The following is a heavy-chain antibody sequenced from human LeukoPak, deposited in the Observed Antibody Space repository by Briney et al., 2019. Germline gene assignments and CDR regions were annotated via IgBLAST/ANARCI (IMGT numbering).Heavy chain of an antibody. CDR1: GGSISSSAYY. J-gene: IGHJ5*02. D-gene: IGHD1-26*01. CDR2: LYYSGST. Sequence: SETLSLTCTVSGGSISSSAYYWGWIRQPPGKGLEWIGSLYYSGSTYYNPSLKSRVTISVDMSKKQFSLKLTSVTAADTAVYYCARQGGSPDWFDPWGQGTLVTVSS. CDR3: ARQGGSPDWFDP. V-gene: IGHV4-39*01.